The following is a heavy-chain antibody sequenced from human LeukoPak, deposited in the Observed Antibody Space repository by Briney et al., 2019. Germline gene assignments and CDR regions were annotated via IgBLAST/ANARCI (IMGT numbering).Heavy chain of an antibody. J-gene: IGHJ4*02. CDR3: ARVRITIFGVVIRLRGPFDY. V-gene: IGHV4-4*07. Sequence: TSETLSLTCTVSGGSISSYYWSWIRQPAGKGLEWIGRIYTSGSTNYNPSLKSRVTMSVDTSKNQFSLKLSSVTAADTAVYYCARVRITIFGVVIRLRGPFDYWGQGTLVTVSS. CDR1: GGSISSYY. D-gene: IGHD3-3*01. CDR2: IYTSGST.